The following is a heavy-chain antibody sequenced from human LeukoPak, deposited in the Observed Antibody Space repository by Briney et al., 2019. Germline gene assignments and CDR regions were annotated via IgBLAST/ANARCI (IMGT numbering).Heavy chain of an antibody. CDR3: ARPLGDCSGGSCYSEMDV. CDR1: GFSFSYYA. Sequence: GRSLRLSCAASGFSFSYYAMNWVRQAPGTGLEWVALISNDGSNKYYADSVKGRFTVSRDKSKNTVSLQMNSLRAEDTAVYYCARPLGDCSGGSCYSEMDVWGQGTTVTVSS. CDR2: ISNDGSNK. V-gene: IGHV3-30*04. J-gene: IGHJ6*02. D-gene: IGHD2-15*01.